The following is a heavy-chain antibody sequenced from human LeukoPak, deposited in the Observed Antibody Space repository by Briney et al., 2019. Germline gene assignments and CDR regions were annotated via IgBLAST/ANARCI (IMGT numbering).Heavy chain of an antibody. D-gene: IGHD6-13*01. CDR2: IWYDGSNK. CDR3: ARLGSSWSIDY. CDR1: GFTFSSYA. V-gene: IGHV3-33*08. J-gene: IGHJ4*02. Sequence: AGGSLRLSCAASGFTFSSYAMHWVRQAPGKGLEWVAVIWYDGSNKYYADSVKGRFTISRDNSKNTMYLQMNSLRVEDTAVYYCARLGSSWSIDYWGQGTQVTVSS.